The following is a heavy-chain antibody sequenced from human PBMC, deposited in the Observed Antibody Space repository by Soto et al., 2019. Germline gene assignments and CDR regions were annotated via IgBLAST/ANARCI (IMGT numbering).Heavy chain of an antibody. J-gene: IGHJ5*02. V-gene: IGHV4-39*01. CDR3: ARLFGCSGGSCYFDP. CDR1: GDSISSSTYY. CDR2: INYSGRT. Sequence: HLQLQESGPGQVKPSETLSLSCTVSGDSISSSTYYWAWTRQPPGKGLEWIGSINYSGRTYYSPSVKSRITISVDTSMNQFSLKLHSVTATDTAVYYCARLFGCSGGSCYFDPWGQGTLVTVSS. D-gene: IGHD2-15*01.